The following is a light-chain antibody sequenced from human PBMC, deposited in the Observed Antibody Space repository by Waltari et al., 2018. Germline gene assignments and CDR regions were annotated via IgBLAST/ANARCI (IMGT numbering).Light chain of an antibody. V-gene: IGLV1-47*02. CDR2: GNN. Sequence: QSVLTQPPSASGTPGQRVTISCSGSSSTIGSNYVYWYQQLPGTAPKLLIYGNNQRPSGVPDRFSGSKSGTSASLAISGLRSEDEADYYCAAWDDSLSGSYVFGPGTKVTIL. J-gene: IGLJ1*01. CDR1: SSTIGSNY. CDR3: AAWDDSLSGSYV.